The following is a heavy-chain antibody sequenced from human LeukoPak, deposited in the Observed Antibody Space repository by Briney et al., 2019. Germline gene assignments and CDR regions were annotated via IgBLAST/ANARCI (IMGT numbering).Heavy chain of an antibody. CDR2: INPNSGGT. D-gene: IGHD1-26*01. CDR3: ARGWELPTNWFDP. Sequence: ASVKVSCKASGYTFTGYYKHWVRQAPGQGLEWMGWINPNSGGTNYAQKFQGRVTMTRDTSISTACMELSRLRSDDTAVYYCARGWELPTNWFDPWGQGTLVTVSS. J-gene: IGHJ5*02. V-gene: IGHV1-2*02. CDR1: GYTFTGYY.